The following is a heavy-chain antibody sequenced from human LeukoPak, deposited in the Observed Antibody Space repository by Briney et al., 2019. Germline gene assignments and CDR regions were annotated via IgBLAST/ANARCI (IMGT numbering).Heavy chain of an antibody. CDR2: IDSSGRTL. D-gene: IGHD4-17*01. Sequence: GGSLRLSCAASGFTFNIYKMNWVRQAPGGGLEWISYIDSSGRTLYYADSVRGRFTISRDSAKNSLYLQMSSLRDEDTAVYYCASESYGDFRLDYWGQGTLVTVSS. CDR3: ASESYGDFRLDY. CDR1: GFTFNIYK. J-gene: IGHJ4*02. V-gene: IGHV3-48*02.